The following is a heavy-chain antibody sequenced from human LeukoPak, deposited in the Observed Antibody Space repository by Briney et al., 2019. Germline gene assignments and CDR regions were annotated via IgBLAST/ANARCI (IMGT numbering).Heavy chain of an antibody. J-gene: IGHJ4*02. Sequence: GASVKVSCKASGGTFSSYAISWVRQAPGQGLEWMGGIIPIFGTANYAQKFQGRVTITADESTSTAYMELSSLRSEDTAVYYCARNYYDSSGYQPLDYWGQGTLVTVSS. CDR3: ARNYYDSSGYQPLDY. CDR1: GGTFSSYA. V-gene: IGHV1-69*13. D-gene: IGHD3-22*01. CDR2: IIPIFGTA.